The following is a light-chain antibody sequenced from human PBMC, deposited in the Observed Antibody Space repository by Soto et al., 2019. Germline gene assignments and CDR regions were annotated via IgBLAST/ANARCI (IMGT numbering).Light chain of an antibody. Sequence: DIQMTQSPSSLSASVGDRVTITCRASQVINKSLAWYQQKPGKAPKLLIFAASTLQSGVPSRFSGSGSGTDFTLTISSLPRGDVATYYCLRHGGAPAVTFSPGTIVGV. CDR2: AAS. CDR1: QVINKS. J-gene: IGKJ3*01. V-gene: IGKV1-27*01. CDR3: LRHGGAPAVT.